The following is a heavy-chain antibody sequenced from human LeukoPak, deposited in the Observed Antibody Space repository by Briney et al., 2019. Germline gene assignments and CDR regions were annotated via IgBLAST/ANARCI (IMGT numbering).Heavy chain of an antibody. V-gene: IGHV3-74*01. CDR3: ARELGYSYSPAFDI. CDR1: GFTFSSYW. D-gene: IGHD5-18*01. Sequence: TGGSLRLSCAASGFTFSSYWMHWVRQAPGKGLVWVSRINSDGSTTTYADSVKGRFTISRDNAKNTLFLQMNSLRAEDTAVYYCARELGYSYSPAFDIWGQGTMVTVSS. CDR2: INSDGSTT. J-gene: IGHJ3*02.